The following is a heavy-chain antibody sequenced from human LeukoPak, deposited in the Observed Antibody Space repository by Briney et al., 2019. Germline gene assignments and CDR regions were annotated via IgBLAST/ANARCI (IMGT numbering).Heavy chain of an antibody. V-gene: IGHV3-53*01. CDR3: ARLFGGVTTFDY. CDR2: IYSGTI. Sequence: GGSLRLSCTVSGFTVSSNSMSWVRQAPGKGLEWVSFIYSGTIHYSDSVKGRFTISRDNSKNTLYLQMNSLRAEDTAVYYCARLFGGVTTFDYWGQGALVTVSS. J-gene: IGHJ4*02. D-gene: IGHD2-8*02. CDR1: GFTVSSNS.